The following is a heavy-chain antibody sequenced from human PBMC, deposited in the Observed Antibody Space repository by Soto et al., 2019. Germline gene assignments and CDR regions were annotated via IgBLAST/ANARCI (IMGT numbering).Heavy chain of an antibody. Sequence: QVQLVQSGAEVKKPGASVKVSCKASGYTFTSYGISWVRQAPGRGLEWMGWISAYNGNTNYAQKLQGRVTMTTDTSTSTAYMELRSLRSDDTAVYYCARDPTEEEWGVWFDPWGQGTLVTVSS. D-gene: IGHD3-3*01. V-gene: IGHV1-18*01. CDR2: ISAYNGNT. CDR3: ARDPTEEEWGVWFDP. J-gene: IGHJ5*02. CDR1: GYTFTSYG.